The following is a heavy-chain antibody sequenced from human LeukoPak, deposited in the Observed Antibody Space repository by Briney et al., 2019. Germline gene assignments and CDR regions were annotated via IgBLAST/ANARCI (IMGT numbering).Heavy chain of an antibody. CDR1: GYTFTSYG. D-gene: IGHD6-13*01. Sequence: ASVKVSCTTSGYTFTSYGVSWVRQAPGQGLEWMGWISTYNGNTNYAQNFQGRVTMTTDTSTSTAYMELRSLRSDDTAVYYCARDLAIAAAGTYGYWGQGTLVTVSS. CDR3: ARDLAIAAAGTYGY. V-gene: IGHV1-18*01. CDR2: ISTYNGNT. J-gene: IGHJ4*02.